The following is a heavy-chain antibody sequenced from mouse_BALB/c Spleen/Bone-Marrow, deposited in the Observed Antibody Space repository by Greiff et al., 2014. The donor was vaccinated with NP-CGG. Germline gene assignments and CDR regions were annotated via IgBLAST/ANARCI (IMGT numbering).Heavy chain of an antibody. CDR2: INPYDGGT. Sequence: VQLQQSGPELVKPGASMRISCKASGYSFTGYTMNWVKQSHGKNLEWIGLINPYDGGTSYNQKFKGKATLTVDKSSSTAYMELLSLTSEDSAVYYCARHGYGNYVAMDYWGQGTSVTVSS. J-gene: IGHJ4*01. CDR1: GYSFTGYT. CDR3: ARHGYGNYVAMDY. D-gene: IGHD2-10*02. V-gene: IGHV1-18*01.